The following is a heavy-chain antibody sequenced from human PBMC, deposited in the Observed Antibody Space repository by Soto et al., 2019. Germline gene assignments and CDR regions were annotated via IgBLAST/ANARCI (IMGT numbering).Heavy chain of an antibody. Sequence: PSETLSLTCTVSGGSISSYYWSWIRQPPGKGLEWIGYIYYSGSTNYNPSLKSRVTISVDTSKNQFSLKLSSVTAADTAVYYCARHADDYLFYFDYWGQGTLVTVSS. CDR1: GGSISSYY. CDR3: ARHADDYLFYFDY. J-gene: IGHJ4*02. CDR2: IYYSGST. D-gene: IGHD4-17*01. V-gene: IGHV4-59*08.